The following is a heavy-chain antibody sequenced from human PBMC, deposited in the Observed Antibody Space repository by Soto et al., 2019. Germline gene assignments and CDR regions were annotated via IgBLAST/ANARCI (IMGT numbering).Heavy chain of an antibody. V-gene: IGHV1-69*13. CDR3: AREASGYDF. CDR2: IIPVFGRP. D-gene: IGHD5-12*01. Sequence: VASVKVSCKASGGTFSSFGISWVRQAPGQGLEWMGGIIPVFGRPNYAQRFRGRLTITADESTNTSYMELIDLTSEDTAVYYCAREASGYDFWGQGTQVTVSS. CDR1: GGTFSSFG. J-gene: IGHJ1*01.